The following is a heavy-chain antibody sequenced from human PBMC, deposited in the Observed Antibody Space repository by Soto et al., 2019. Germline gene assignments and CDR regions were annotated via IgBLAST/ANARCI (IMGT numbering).Heavy chain of an antibody. J-gene: IGHJ5*02. V-gene: IGHV3-74*01. CDR3: AREYDILNWFDP. CDR2: INYDGSSI. CDR1: EFTFSDYW. Sequence: SLRLSCTASEFTFSDYWMRWVRQAPGKGLVWVSRINYDGSSITYADSVKGRFTISRDNAKNTLYLQMNSLRAEDTAVYYCAREYDILNWFDPWGQGTLVTVSS. D-gene: IGHD3-9*01.